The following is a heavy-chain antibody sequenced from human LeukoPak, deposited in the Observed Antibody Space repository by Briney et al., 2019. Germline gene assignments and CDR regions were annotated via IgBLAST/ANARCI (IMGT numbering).Heavy chain of an antibody. CDR3: ARGRGDSSAYYYRSFNNWFDP. J-gene: IGHJ5*02. D-gene: IGHD3-22*01. CDR2: INHSGST. CDR1: GGSFSGYY. Sequence: SETLSLTCAVYGGSFSGYYWSWVRQPPGKGLEWIGEINHSGSTNYNPSLKSRVTISVDTSKNQFSLKLSSVTAADTAVYYCARGRGDSSAYYYRSFNNWFDPWGQGTLVTVSS. V-gene: IGHV4-34*01.